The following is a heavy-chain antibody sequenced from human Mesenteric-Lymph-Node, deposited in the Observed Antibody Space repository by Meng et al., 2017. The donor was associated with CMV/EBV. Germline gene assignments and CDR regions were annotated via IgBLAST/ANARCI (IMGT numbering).Heavy chain of an antibody. J-gene: IGHJ4*02. CDR1: GFRFDDYG. D-gene: IGHD5-18*01. Sequence: GESLKISCAVSGFRFDDYGMNWVRQVPGKGLEWVSGINWNGRRTDYVDSVKGRFTISRDDKSLYLQMNNLRAEDTAFYYCARGPRYSYGYFTDYWGQGAQVTVSS. CDR2: INWNGRRT. V-gene: IGHV3-20*04. CDR3: ARGPRYSYGYFTDY.